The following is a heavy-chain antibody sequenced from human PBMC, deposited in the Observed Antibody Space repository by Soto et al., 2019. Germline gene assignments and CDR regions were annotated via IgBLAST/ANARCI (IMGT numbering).Heavy chain of an antibody. D-gene: IGHD1-1*01. CDR2: ISVNT. J-gene: IGHJ2*01. CDR1: GFTFSSYV. Sequence: GGSLRLSCAASGFTFSSYVMSWVRQAPGKGLEWVSTISVNTYYADSVKGRFTISRDNSKNTLYLQMNSLRVEDTAVYYCAKDRGTGDRYFDLWGRGTLVTVSS. CDR3: AKDRGTGDRYFDL. V-gene: IGHV3-23*01.